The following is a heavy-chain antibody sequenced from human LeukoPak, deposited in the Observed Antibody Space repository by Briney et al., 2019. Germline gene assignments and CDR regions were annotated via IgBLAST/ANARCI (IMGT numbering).Heavy chain of an antibody. CDR3: TRGTTAARPDYFDY. CDR2: IHTDGSAT. CDR1: GFTFSSYW. J-gene: IGHJ4*02. Sequence: GGSLRLSCAASGFTFSSYWMHWVRQAPGKGLLWVSRIHTDGSATDYADSVKGRFTISRDNAKNTLFMQMNSLRDEDTAVYYCTRGTTAARPDYFDYWGQGTLVTVSS. D-gene: IGHD6-6*01. V-gene: IGHV3-74*01.